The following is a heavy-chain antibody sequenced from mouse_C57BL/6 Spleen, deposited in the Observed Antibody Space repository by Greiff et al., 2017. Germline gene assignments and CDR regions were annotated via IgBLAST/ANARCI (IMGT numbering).Heavy chain of an antibody. D-gene: IGHD2-5*01. V-gene: IGHV1-74*01. CDR3: ARDSNYGDAMDY. CDR1: GYTFTSSW. J-gene: IGHJ4*01. Sequence: QVQLQQPGAELVKPGASVQVSCKASGYTFTSSWMHWVKQRPGQGLEWIGRIHPSDSDTNYTQKFKGKATLTVDKSSSTAYMQLSSLTSEDSAVYYCARDSNYGDAMDYWGQGTSVTVSS. CDR2: IHPSDSDT.